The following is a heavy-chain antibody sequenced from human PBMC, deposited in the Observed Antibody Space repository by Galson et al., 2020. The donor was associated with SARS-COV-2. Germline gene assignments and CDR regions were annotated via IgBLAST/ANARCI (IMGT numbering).Heavy chain of an antibody. Sequence: TGGSLRLSCAASGFTFSSYEMNWVRQAPGKGLEWVSYISSSGSTIYYADSVKGRFTISRDNAKNSLYLQMNSLRAEDTVVYYCARDQDDFWSGPFDYWGQGTLVTVSS. CDR2: ISSSGSTI. J-gene: IGHJ4*02. CDR3: ARDQDDFWSGPFDY. V-gene: IGHV3-48*03. D-gene: IGHD3-3*01. CDR1: GFTFSSYE.